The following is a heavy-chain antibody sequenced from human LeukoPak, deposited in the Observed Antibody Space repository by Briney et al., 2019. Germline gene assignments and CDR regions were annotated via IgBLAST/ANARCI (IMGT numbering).Heavy chain of an antibody. J-gene: IGHJ4*02. CDR2: INGDGSST. D-gene: IGHD6-13*01. CDR1: GFAFSSCW. CDR3: VRGTTYSSTKADF. Sequence: GGSLRLSCAASGFAFSSCWMHWVRQAPGKGLVWVSRINGDGSSTGYADSVEGRLTISRDNANNMMYLQMDSLRAEDSATYYCVRGTTYSSTKADFWGQGTLVTVSS. V-gene: IGHV3-74*01.